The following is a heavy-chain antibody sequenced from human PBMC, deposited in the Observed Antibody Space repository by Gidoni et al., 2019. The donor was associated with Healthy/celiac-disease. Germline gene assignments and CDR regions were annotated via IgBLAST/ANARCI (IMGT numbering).Heavy chain of an antibody. Sequence: VQRVESGGGLVQPGRSLRLSCAASGFTFVDYAMHCVRQAPGKGLEWVSGISWNSGSIGYADSVKGRFTIFRDNAKNALYVQMNRLRAEDTALYYCAKSPYSSSWYEMLDYWGQGTLVTVSS. CDR1: GFTFVDYA. CDR3: AKSPYSSSWYEMLDY. CDR2: ISWNSGSI. V-gene: IGHV3-9*01. D-gene: IGHD6-13*01. J-gene: IGHJ4*02.